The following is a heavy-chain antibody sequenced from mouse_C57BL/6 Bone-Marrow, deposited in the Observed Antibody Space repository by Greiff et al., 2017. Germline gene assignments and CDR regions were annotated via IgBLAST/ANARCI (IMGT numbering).Heavy chain of an antibody. CDR3: ARREGLGQNYAMDY. CDR2: IYPSDSET. D-gene: IGHD4-1*01. Sequence: QVQLQQPGAELVRPGSSVKLSCKASGYTFTSYWMDWVKQRPGQGLEWIGNIYPSDSETHYNQKFKDKATLTVDKSSSTAYMQLSSLTSEDSAVYYCARREGLGQNYAMDYWVQGTSVTVSS. CDR1: GYTFTSYW. J-gene: IGHJ4*01. V-gene: IGHV1-61*01.